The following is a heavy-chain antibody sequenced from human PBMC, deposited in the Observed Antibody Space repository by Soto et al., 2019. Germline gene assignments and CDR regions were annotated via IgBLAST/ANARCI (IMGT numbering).Heavy chain of an antibody. CDR2: ISSSGSTI. CDR1: GFTFSDYC. V-gene: IGHV3-11*01. Sequence: PGGSLRLSCAASGFTFSDYCMSWIRQAPGKGLEWVSYISSSGSTIYYADSVKGRFTISRDNAKNSLYLQMNSLRAEDTAVYYCGTDGSGSYYVDYWGQGTLVTVSS. CDR3: GTDGSGSYYVDY. D-gene: IGHD3-10*01. J-gene: IGHJ4*02.